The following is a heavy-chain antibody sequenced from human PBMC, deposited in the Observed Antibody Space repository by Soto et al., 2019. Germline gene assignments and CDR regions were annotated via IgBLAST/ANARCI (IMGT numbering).Heavy chain of an antibody. CDR1: GGTFSSYA. CDR3: ARDGSGHGDYPPWYFDY. J-gene: IGHJ4*02. D-gene: IGHD4-17*01. V-gene: IGHV1-69*01. Sequence: QVQLVQSGAEVKKPGSSVKVSCKASGGTFSSYAISWVRQAPGQGLEWMGGIIPIFGTANYAQKFQGRVTITADESTSTAYMELSSLRSEDTAVYYCARDGSGHGDYPPWYFDYWGQGTLVTVSS. CDR2: IIPIFGTA.